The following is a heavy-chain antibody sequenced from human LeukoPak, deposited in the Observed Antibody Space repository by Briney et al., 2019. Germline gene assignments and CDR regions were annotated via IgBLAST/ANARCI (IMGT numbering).Heavy chain of an antibody. CDR3: AKVRQQLVPYYYYYMDV. J-gene: IGHJ6*03. V-gene: IGHV3-23*01. Sequence: GGSLRLSCAASGFTFSSYAMSWVRQAPWQGLEWVSAISGSGGSTYYADSVKGRLTISRDNSKNTLYLQMNSLRAEDTAVYYCAKVRQQLVPYYYYYMDVWGKGTTVTVSS. D-gene: IGHD6-13*01. CDR1: GFTFSSYA. CDR2: ISGSGGST.